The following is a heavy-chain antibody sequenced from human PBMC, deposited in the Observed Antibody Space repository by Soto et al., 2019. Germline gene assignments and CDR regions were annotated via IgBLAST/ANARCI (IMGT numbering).Heavy chain of an antibody. Sequence: QVQLQESGPGLVKPSQTLSLTCTVSGGSISNDDFYWSWIRQPPGKGLEWIGHIYYNGNTYYNPSLKSRRTMSLDTSQNQFSLHLSSVIAADSASYFCARATTVTSSFFYSGLDVWGQGTKVTVSS. CDR2: IYYNGNT. CDR1: GGSISNDDFY. D-gene: IGHD4-17*01. V-gene: IGHV4-30-4*08. CDR3: ARATTVTSSFFYSGLDV. J-gene: IGHJ6*02.